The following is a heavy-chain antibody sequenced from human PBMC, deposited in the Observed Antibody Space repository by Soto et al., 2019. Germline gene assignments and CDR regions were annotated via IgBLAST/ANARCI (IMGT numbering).Heavy chain of an antibody. CDR2: IYPGDSDT. D-gene: IGHD3-22*01. CDR3: ARSGYPYYYYHGMDV. Sequence: PGESLKISCKGSGYSFTSYWIGWVSQMPGKGLEWMGIIYPGDSDTRYSPSFQGQVTISADKSISTAYLQWSSLKASDTAMYYCARSGYPYYYYHGMDVWGQGTTVTVSS. CDR1: GYSFTSYW. J-gene: IGHJ6*02. V-gene: IGHV5-51*01.